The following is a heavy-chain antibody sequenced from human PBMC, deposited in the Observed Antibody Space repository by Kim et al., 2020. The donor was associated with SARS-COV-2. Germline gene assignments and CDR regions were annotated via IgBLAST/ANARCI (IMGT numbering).Heavy chain of an antibody. CDR2: GSSG. D-gene: IGHD2-15*01. V-gene: IGHV3-74*01. Sequence: GSSGSYADCVEGRFTISRDNARNTLYLQMNSLRDEDTAVYYCARGSGGFDYWGQGTVVTVSS. CDR3: ARGSGGFDY. J-gene: IGHJ4*02.